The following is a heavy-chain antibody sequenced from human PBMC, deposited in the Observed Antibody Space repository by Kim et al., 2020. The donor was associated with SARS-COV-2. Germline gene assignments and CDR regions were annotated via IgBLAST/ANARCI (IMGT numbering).Heavy chain of an antibody. CDR1: GGSISSSSYY. D-gene: IGHD3-10*01. CDR2: IYYSGST. V-gene: IGHV4-39*07. Sequence: SETLSLTCTVSGGSISSSSYYWGWIRQPPGKGLEWIGSIYYSGSTYYNPSLKSRVTISVDTSKNQFSLKLSSVTAADTAVYYCARFSRNGAGSGSYYTSPDAFDIWGQGTMVTVSS. J-gene: IGHJ3*02. CDR3: ARFSRNGAGSGSYYTSPDAFDI.